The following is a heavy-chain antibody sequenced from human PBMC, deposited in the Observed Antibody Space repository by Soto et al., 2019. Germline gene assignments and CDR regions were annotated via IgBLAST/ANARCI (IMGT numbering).Heavy chain of an antibody. Sequence: PSETLSLTCTVSGGSISSGGYYWSWIRQHPGKGLEWIGYIYYSGSTYYNPSLKSRVTISVDTSKNQFSLKLSSVTAADTAVYYCARGGSSSWYFDYWGQGTLVTVSS. CDR1: GGSISSGGYY. D-gene: IGHD6-13*01. CDR3: ARGGSSSWYFDY. CDR2: IYYSGST. J-gene: IGHJ4*02. V-gene: IGHV4-31*03.